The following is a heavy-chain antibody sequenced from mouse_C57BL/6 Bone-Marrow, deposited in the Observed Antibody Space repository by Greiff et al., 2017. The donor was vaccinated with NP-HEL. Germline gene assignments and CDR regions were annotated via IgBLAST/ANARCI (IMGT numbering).Heavy chain of an antibody. D-gene: IGHD4-1*01. CDR2: ISGGGGNT. CDR3: ARQGWDAWFAY. J-gene: IGHJ3*01. CDR1: GFTFSSYT. Sequence: EVKVEESGGGLVKPGGSLKLSCAASGFTFSSYTMSWVRQTPEKRLEWVATISGGGGNTYYPDSVKGRFTISRDNAKNTLYLQMSSLRSEDTALYYCARQGWDAWFAYWGQGTLVTVSA. V-gene: IGHV5-9*01.